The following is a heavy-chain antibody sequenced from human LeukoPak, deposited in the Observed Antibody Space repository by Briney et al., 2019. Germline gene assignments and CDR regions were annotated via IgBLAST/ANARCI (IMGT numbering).Heavy chain of an antibody. J-gene: IGHJ4*02. Sequence: GGSLRLSCAASGFTVSSNYMSWVRQGPGKGLECVSVISNDGDTYYADSVKGRFTISRDTSKNTVSLQMNSLRAEDTAVYYCAGDKTTGGWYEFDYWDRGSLVTVSS. V-gene: IGHV3-53*01. D-gene: IGHD6-19*01. CDR3: AGDKTTGGWYEFDY. CDR1: GFTVSSNY. CDR2: ISNDGDT.